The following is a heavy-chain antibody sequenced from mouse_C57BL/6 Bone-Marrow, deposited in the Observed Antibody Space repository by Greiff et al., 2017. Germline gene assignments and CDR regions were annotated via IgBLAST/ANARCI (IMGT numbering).Heavy chain of an antibody. CDR1: GFNIKDDY. V-gene: IGHV14-4*01. CDR2: IDPENGDT. D-gene: IGHD1-1*01. Sequence: VQLQQSGAELVRPGASVTLSCTASGFNIKDDYMHWVKQRPEQGLEWIGWIDPENGDTEYASKFQGKATITADTSSNTAYLQLSSLTSEDTAVYYVTTHYYGSSYAMDYWGQGTSVTVSS. CDR3: TTHYYGSSYAMDY. J-gene: IGHJ4*01.